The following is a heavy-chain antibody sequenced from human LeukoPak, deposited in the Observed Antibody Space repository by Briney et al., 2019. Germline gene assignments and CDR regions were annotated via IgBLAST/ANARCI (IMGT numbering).Heavy chain of an antibody. CDR1: GFSFSIYA. D-gene: IGHD3-9*01. J-gene: IGHJ2*01. CDR2: ITYDGSIK. Sequence: GGSLRLSCAASGFSFSIYAMHWVRQAPGKGLEWVAVITYDGSIKYYADSVKGRFTISRDNSKNTLYVQMNNLRTEDTAVYYCARAPIFQSPGGWYFDLWGRGTLVTVSS. CDR3: ARAPIFQSPGGWYFDL. V-gene: IGHV3-30*04.